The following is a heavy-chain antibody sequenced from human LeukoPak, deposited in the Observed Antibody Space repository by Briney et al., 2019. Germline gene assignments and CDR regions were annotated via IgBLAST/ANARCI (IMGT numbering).Heavy chain of an antibody. CDR1: GGSISRADYY. CDR3: ARGRDYGDPFDY. Sequence: SETLSLTCTVSGGSISRADYYWSWIRQPPGKGLEWIGYIYYSGSTYYNPSLKSRVTISVDTSKNQFSLKLSSVTAADTAVYYCARGRDYGDPFDYWGQGTLVTVSS. CDR2: IYYSGST. J-gene: IGHJ4*02. V-gene: IGHV4-30-4*08. D-gene: IGHD4-17*01.